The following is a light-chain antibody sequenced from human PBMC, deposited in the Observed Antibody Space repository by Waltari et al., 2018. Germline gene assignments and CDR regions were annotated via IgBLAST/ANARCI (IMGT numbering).Light chain of an antibody. CDR3: QQYDSIVLT. CDR1: QSVSNNF. V-gene: IGKV3-20*01. J-gene: IGKJ4*01. CDR2: GAS. Sequence: DIVLTQSPGTLSLSPGERATLPCRASQSVSNNFLNWYQQKPGQAPRLLIYGASSRATGIPDRFSGSGSGTDFTLTISRLEPEDFAVYYCQQYDSIVLTFGGGTKVEI.